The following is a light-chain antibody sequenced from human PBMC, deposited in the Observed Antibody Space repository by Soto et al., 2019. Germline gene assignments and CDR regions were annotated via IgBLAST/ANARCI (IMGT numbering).Light chain of an antibody. Sequence: EIVLTQSPDTLSLSPGERVTLSCRASQRVSSSYVAWYQQKPGQAPRLLIYDASSRATGIPDRFSGSGSGTDFTLTISRLEPEDFAVYYCQQYGNSPRTFGQGTKVDI. J-gene: IGKJ1*01. CDR2: DAS. V-gene: IGKV3-20*01. CDR3: QQYGNSPRT. CDR1: QRVSSSY.